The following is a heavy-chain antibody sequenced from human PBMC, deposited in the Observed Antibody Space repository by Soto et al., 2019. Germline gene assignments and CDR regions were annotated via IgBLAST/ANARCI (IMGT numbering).Heavy chain of an antibody. D-gene: IGHD3-22*01. CDR3: AKGSLTDYYDSSGL. Sequence: SLRLSCAASGFTFSSYAMSCVRQAAVKGLEWVSAISGSGGSTYYADSVKGRFTISRDNSKNTLYLQMNSLRAEDTAVYYCAKGSLTDYYDSSGLWGQGTLVTVSS. J-gene: IGHJ4*02. V-gene: IGHV3-23*01. CDR2: ISGSGGST. CDR1: GFTFSSYA.